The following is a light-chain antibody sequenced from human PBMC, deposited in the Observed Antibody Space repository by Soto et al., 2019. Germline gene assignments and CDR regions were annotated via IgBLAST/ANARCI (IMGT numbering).Light chain of an antibody. CDR2: DTA. CDR1: TGPVTGVHY. CDR3: FLSSRGTVV. V-gene: IGLV7-46*01. Sequence: QAVVTQEPSLTVSPGGTVTLTCGSSTGPVTGVHYPYWFQQKPGQAPRTLIYDTADKHSWTPARFSGSLLGGKAALTLSGAEPEDEADYFCFLSSRGTVVFGGGTKLTVL. J-gene: IGLJ2*01.